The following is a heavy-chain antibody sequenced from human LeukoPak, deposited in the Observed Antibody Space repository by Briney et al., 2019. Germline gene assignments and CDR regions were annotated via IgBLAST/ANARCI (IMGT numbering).Heavy chain of an antibody. V-gene: IGHV3-64D*09. CDR1: GFTFSSFA. J-gene: IGHJ4*02. CDR2: ISRVGGRT. Sequence: GPLRLSCSASGFTFSSFAMFWVRQAPGKGLEYVSGISRVGGRTNYADSVKARFTISRDNSKVSLYLQMTSLRPEDTAIYYCVKEPSGNSFYFDYWGQGTLVTASS. D-gene: IGHD1-26*01. CDR3: VKEPSGNSFYFDY.